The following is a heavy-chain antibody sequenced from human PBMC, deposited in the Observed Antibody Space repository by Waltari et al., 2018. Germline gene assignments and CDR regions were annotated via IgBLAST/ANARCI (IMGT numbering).Heavy chain of an antibody. D-gene: IGHD2-15*01. Sequence: EVQLVESGGGLVQPGGSLRLTCSVSRFTFSHYWMNWVRQAPGKGLEWVAHITTDGSSKNYADSVTGRFTISRDNTKDTLYLEMNSLTAEDTAVYYCTRDAVGHMDVWGKGTTVTVS. CDR3: TRDAVGHMDV. J-gene: IGHJ6*03. V-gene: IGHV3-74*01. CDR2: ITTDGSSK. CDR1: RFTFSHYW.